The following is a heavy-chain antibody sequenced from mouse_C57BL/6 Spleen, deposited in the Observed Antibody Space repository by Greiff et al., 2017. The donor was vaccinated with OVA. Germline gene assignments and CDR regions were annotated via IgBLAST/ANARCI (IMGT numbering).Heavy chain of an antibody. CDR2: ISGGGGNT. CDR3: ARPPITTVVGEDYFDY. CDR1: GFTFSSYT. J-gene: IGHJ2*01. D-gene: IGHD1-1*01. V-gene: IGHV5-9*01. Sequence: EVQRVESGGGLVKPGGSLKLSCAASGFTFSSYTMSWVRQTPEKRLEWVATISGGGGNTYYPDSVKGRFTISRDNAKNTLYLQMSSLRSEDTALYYCARPPITTVVGEDYFDYWGKGTTLTVSS.